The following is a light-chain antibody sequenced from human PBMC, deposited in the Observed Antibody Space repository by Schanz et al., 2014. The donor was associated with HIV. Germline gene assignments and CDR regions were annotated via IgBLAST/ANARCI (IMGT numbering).Light chain of an antibody. CDR2: GAS. CDR1: QSVGSN. Sequence: EIVMTQSPATLSVSPGERATLSCRASQSVGSNLAWYQQKPGQAPRLLIFGASTRATGVPVRFSGSGSGTEFTLTISSLQSEDFAVYYCQQYNNWPSAFGQGTRLEIK. CDR3: QQYNNWPSA. J-gene: IGKJ5*01. V-gene: IGKV3-15*01.